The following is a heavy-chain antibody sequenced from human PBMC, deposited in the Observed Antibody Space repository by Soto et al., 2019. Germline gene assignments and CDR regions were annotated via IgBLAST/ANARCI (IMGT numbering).Heavy chain of an antibody. CDR2: IYSGGDT. D-gene: IGHD3-22*01. CDR3: TRGYYDSSGYYPRYFQQ. V-gene: IGHV3-66*01. J-gene: IGHJ1*01. Sequence: PEGSLRLSCAASGFTVSNNYMNWVRQAPGKGLEWVSIIYSGGDTYYADSVKGRFTISRDNSKNTLNLHMNSLRVEDTAIYYCTRGYYDSSGYYPRYFQQWGQGTLFTDPS. CDR1: GFTVSNNY.